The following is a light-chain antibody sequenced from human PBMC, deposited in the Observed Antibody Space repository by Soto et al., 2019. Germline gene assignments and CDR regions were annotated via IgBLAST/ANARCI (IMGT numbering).Light chain of an antibody. CDR3: QHYNNWPPWT. Sequence: EIVMTQSPATLSVSPGERATLSCRASQSVRSNLAWYQQKPGQPPRLLIYRASTRATGIPARFSGSGSGTEFTLTISSLQSEDFAVYYCQHYNNWPPWTFGQGTKVEIK. CDR1: QSVRSN. J-gene: IGKJ1*01. CDR2: RAS. V-gene: IGKV3-15*01.